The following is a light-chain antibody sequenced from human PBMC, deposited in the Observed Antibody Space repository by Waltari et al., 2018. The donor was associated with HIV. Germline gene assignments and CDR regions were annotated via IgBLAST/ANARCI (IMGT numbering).Light chain of an antibody. J-gene: IGKJ4*01. CDR1: QNINRW. CDR3: QQDHAYPVT. CDR2: QAS. Sequence: DIQMTQSPSTLSASVVDRFTISCRASQNINRWLACYQQRPGKPPKFLIYQASSLESGGPSRFSGIRSGTLFTLTTNSLQPADFATYYGQQDHAYPVTVGGGTKVENK. V-gene: IGKV1-5*01.